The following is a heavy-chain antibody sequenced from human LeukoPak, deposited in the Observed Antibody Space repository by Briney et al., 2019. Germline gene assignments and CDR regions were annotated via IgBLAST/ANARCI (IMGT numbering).Heavy chain of an antibody. V-gene: IGHV4-39*01. J-gene: IGHJ4*02. D-gene: IGHD5-18*01. CDR2: IYYSGST. Sequence: SETLSLTCTVSGGSISSSSYYWGWIRQPPGKGLEWIGSIYYSGSTYYNPSLKSRVTISVDTSKNQFSLKLSSVTAADTAVYYCARRYSYGYVIFDYWGQGTLVTVSS. CDR1: GGSISSSSYY. CDR3: ARRYSYGYVIFDY.